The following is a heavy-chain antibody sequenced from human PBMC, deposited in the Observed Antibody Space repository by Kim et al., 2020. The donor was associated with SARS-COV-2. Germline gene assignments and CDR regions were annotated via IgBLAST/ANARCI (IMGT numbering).Heavy chain of an antibody. CDR1: GFTFSSYA. Sequence: GGSLGLSCAASGFTFSSYAMHWVRQAPGKGLEWVAVISYDGSNKYYADSVKGRFTISRDNSKNTLYLQMNSLRAEDTAVYYCASNPSDTAMVTFDYWGQGTLVTVSS. J-gene: IGHJ4*02. V-gene: IGHV3-30*04. D-gene: IGHD5-18*01. CDR3: ASNPSDTAMVTFDY. CDR2: ISYDGSNK.